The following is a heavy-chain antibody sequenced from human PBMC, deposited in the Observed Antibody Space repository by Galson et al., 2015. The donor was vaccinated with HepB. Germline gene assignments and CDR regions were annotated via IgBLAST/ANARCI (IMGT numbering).Heavy chain of an antibody. CDR1: GFTFINAW. J-gene: IGHJ4*02. Sequence: SLRLSCAASGFTFINAWMNWVRQAPGKGLEWVGRIKSRNDGGTADYAAPVKGRFIISRDDSKTTLSLQMNSLKTEDTAVYYCAADPPGGSQLFDYWGQGALATVSS. CDR3: AADPPGGSQLFDY. D-gene: IGHD1-26*01. CDR2: IKSRNDGGTA. V-gene: IGHV3-15*07.